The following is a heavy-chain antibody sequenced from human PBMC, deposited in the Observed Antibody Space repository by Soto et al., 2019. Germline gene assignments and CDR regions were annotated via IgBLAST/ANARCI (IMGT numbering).Heavy chain of an antibody. J-gene: IGHJ4*02. Sequence: PSETLSLTCAVSGGSISSGGYSWSWIRQPPGKGLEWIGYIYHSGSTYYNPSLKSRVTISVDTSKNQFSLKLTSVTAADTAVYYCVGGSLLHWGQGTPVTVSS. D-gene: IGHD1-26*01. CDR1: GGSISSGGYS. CDR2: IYHSGST. V-gene: IGHV4-30-2*01. CDR3: VGGSLLH.